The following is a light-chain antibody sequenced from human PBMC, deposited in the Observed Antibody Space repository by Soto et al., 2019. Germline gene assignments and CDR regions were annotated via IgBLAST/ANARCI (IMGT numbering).Light chain of an antibody. J-gene: IGKJ1*01. Sequence: DIQMTQSPSTLSASVGDTVPPTCRASQSISSYLNWYQQKPGKAPKLLIYDASSLESGVPSRFSGSGSGTEFTLTISSLQPDDFATYYCQQYNSYSWTFGQGTKVDIK. CDR3: QQYNSYSWT. V-gene: IGKV1-5*01. CDR1: QSISSY. CDR2: DAS.